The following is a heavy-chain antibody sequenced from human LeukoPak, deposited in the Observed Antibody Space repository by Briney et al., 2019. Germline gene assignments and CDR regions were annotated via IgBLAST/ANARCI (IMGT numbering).Heavy chain of an antibody. CDR2: IYYSGNT. V-gene: IGHV4-39*01. CDR1: GGSVSSSSYY. J-gene: IGHJ4*02. CDR3: ARFGTYYYGSGSQRFSYYFDY. D-gene: IGHD3-10*01. Sequence: PSGTLSLTCTVSGGSVSSSSYYWGWIRQPPGEDLEWIGSIYYSGNTYYKSSLKSRVTISVDTSKNQFSLKLSSVTATDTAVYYCARFGTYYYGSGSQRFSYYFDYWGQGTLVTVSS.